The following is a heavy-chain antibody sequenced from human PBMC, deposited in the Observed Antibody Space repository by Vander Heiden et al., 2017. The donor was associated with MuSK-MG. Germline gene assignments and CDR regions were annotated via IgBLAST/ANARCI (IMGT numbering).Heavy chain of an antibody. CDR2: ISGSPIST. Sequence: EMPLVQSGGGLVQPGVSLRLCCAAAGSWFMNYAMTWVRQAPGKGLEWVSTISGSPISTHYADSVKGRFTISRDNSKNTLFLQMNSLRGDDTAVYFCAQMSYGVAAPDYWGQGSLVTVSS. D-gene: IGHD6-19*01. V-gene: IGHV3-23*04. CDR1: GSWFMNYA. CDR3: AQMSYGVAAPDY. J-gene: IGHJ4*02.